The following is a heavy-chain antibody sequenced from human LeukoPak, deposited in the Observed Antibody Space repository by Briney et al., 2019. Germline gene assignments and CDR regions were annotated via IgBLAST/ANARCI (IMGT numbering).Heavy chain of an antibody. J-gene: IGHJ4*02. D-gene: IGHD1-7*01. Sequence: SETLSLTCTVSGGSISSYYWSRIRQPAGKGLEWIGRIYTSGSTNYNPSLKSRATMSVDTSKNQFSLKLSSVTAADTAVYYCARGGLTGTFDYWGQGTLVTVSS. V-gene: IGHV4-4*07. CDR3: ARGGLTGTFDY. CDR2: IYTSGST. CDR1: GGSISSYY.